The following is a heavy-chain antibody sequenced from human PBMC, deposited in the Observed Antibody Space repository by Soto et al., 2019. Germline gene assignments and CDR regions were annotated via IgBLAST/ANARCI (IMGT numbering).Heavy chain of an antibody. V-gene: IGHV3-53*02. CDR3: ARKPPSAIQGWAFGMDV. J-gene: IGHJ6*02. Sequence: ELQLVETGGGLIQTGGSLRLSCAASGFSISSNYIAWVRQPPGKGLEWVSPTFSGGNTEYAASVKGRYSISRDNYKNTLYLQMDNLRVEDTAVYYCARKPPSAIQGWAFGMDVWGQGTTVSVSS. CDR2: TFSGGNT. D-gene: IGHD2-21*01. CDR1: GFSISSNY.